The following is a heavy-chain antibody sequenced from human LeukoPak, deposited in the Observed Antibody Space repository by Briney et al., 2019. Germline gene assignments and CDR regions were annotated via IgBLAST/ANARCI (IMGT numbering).Heavy chain of an antibody. CDR1: GFTFSSYA. V-gene: IGHV3-30-3*01. D-gene: IGHD6-13*01. J-gene: IGHJ4*02. CDR2: ISYDGSNK. CDR3: ARGMTPGIAAANPFDY. Sequence: GGSLRLSCAASGFTFSSYAMHWVRQAPGKGLEWVAVISYDGSNKYYADSVKGRFTISRDNSKNTLYQQMNSLRAEDTAVYYCARGMTPGIAAANPFDYWGQGTLVTVSS.